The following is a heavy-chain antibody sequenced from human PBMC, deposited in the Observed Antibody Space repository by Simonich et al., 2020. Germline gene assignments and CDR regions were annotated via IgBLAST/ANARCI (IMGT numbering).Heavy chain of an antibody. CDR3: ARDGLGTAYYYYMDV. D-gene: IGHD7-27*01. J-gene: IGHJ6*03. V-gene: IGHV3-7*01. Sequence: EVQLVESGGGLVQPGGSLRLSCAASGFTFSSYWRSWVRQAPGKGLGWVANIKQDGSGKYYVDSVKGRFTISRDNAKNSLYLQMNSRRAEDTAVYYCARDGLGTAYYYYMDVWGKGTTVTVSS. CDR2: IKQDGSGK. CDR1: GFTFSSYW.